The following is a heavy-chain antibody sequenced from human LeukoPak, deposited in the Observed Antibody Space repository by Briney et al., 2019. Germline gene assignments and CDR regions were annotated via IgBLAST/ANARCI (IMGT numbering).Heavy chain of an antibody. V-gene: IGHV3-23*01. J-gene: IGHJ4*02. Sequence: GGSLRLSCAASGFTFSSYAMSWVRQAPGKGLEWVSTVIGSGGNTYYADSVRGWFTISRDNSKNTLYLQINSLGADDTAVYYCARGGLYKFDYWGQGTLVTVSS. CDR1: GFTFSSYA. CDR2: VIGSGGNT. D-gene: IGHD1-14*01. CDR3: ARGGLYKFDY.